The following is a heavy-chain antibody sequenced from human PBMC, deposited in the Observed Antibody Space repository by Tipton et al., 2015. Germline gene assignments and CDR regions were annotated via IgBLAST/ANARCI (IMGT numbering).Heavy chain of an antibody. CDR2: ISHSGNT. CDR1: GGSIDSYY. J-gene: IGHJ6*02. V-gene: IGHV4-59*01. D-gene: IGHD5-24*01. Sequence: TLSLTCTVSGGSIDSYYWSWIRQPPGKGLEWIGSISHSGNTYYNPSLKSRVTMSRDTSKNQFSLTLNSVTAADTAVYYCARDLEHGMDVWGQGTTVTVSS. CDR3: ARDLEHGMDV.